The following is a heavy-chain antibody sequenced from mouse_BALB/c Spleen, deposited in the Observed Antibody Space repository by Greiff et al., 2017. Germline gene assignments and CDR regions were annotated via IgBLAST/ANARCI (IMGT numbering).Heavy chain of an antibody. D-gene: IGHD2-1*01. V-gene: IGHV2-9*02. CDR3: ANYGNYGGGAMDY. CDR2: IWAGGST. J-gene: IGHJ4*01. Sequence: QVQLQQSGPGLVAPSQSLSITCTVSGFSLTSYGVHWVRQPPGKGLEWLGVIWAGGSTNYNSALMSRLSISKDNSKSQVFLKMNSLQTDDTAMYYCANYGNYGGGAMDYWGQGTSVTVSS. CDR1: GFSLTSYG.